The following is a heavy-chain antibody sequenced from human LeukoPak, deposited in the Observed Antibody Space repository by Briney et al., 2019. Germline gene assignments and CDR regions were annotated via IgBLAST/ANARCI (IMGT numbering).Heavy chain of an antibody. CDR3: ARGADGSWNGEDGFDI. J-gene: IGHJ3*02. CDR1: GYTFTSYG. Sequence: ASVKLSCKASGYTFTSYGISWVRQAPGQGLEWMGWISAYNGKTNYAQKLQGRVTMTTDTSTSTAYMELRSLRSDDTAVYYCARGADGSWNGEDGFDIWGQGTLVTVSS. D-gene: IGHD2-15*01. V-gene: IGHV1-18*01. CDR2: ISAYNGKT.